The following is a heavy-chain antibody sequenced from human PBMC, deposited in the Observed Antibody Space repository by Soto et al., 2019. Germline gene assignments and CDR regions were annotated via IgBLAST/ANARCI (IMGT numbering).Heavy chain of an antibody. CDR1: GGTFSSSA. J-gene: IGHJ4*02. CDR3: ARSGTATNFDY. D-gene: IGHD2-15*01. CDR2: IIPVFGTT. V-gene: IGHV1-69*01. Sequence: QVQLVQSGAEVKKPGSSVKVSCKASGGTFSSSAVNWVRQAPGQGLEWMGEIIPVFGTTNSAQKFQARLTITADESTSTAYMKLSSLRSEHTAVYFCARSGTATNFDYWGQGTLVTVSS.